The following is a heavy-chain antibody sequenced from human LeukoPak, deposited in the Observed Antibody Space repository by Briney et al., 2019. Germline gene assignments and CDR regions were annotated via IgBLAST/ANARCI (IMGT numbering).Heavy chain of an antibody. CDR1: GGSICSYY. J-gene: IGHJ4*02. V-gene: IGHV4-59*01. CDR3: AREDDSGFGY. CDR2: IYYSGST. D-gene: IGHD5-12*01. Sequence: SETLSLTCTVSGGSICSYYWSWIRQPPGKGQEWIGYIYYSGSTDYNPSLMSRVTISLDTSKNQFSLSLSSVTAADTAVYYCAREDDSGFGYWGQGTLVTVSS.